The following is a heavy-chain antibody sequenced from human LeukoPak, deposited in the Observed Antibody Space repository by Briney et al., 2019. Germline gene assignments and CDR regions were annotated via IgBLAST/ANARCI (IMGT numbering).Heavy chain of an antibody. D-gene: IGHD3-3*01. CDR3: ARARYETRIWPKSRYDYYHYMDV. J-gene: IGHJ6*03. Sequence: GASVEVSCKASGYTFTTYTIHWVRQAPGQRLEWMGWINAGNGNTKYSQEFQDRVTITRDTSASTAYMELSSLRSEDMAVYYCARARYETRIWPKSRYDYYHYMDVWGKGTTVTVSS. CDR1: GYTFTTYT. V-gene: IGHV1-3*03. CDR2: INAGNGNT.